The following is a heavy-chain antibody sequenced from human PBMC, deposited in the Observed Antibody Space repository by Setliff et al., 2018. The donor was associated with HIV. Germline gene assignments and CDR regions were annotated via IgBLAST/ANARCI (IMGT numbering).Heavy chain of an antibody. Sequence: GGSLRLSCAASGFAFSFYGMHWVRQAPGKGLEWVACIRYDGSDKYYADSLAGRFTISRDNSKDTLYLQMNSLRAEDTAVFYCAKDLKRYSGSFSLDYWGQGTLVTVSS. D-gene: IGHD1-26*01. CDR2: IRYDGSDK. J-gene: IGHJ4*02. CDR1: GFAFSFYG. V-gene: IGHV3-30*02. CDR3: AKDLKRYSGSFSLDY.